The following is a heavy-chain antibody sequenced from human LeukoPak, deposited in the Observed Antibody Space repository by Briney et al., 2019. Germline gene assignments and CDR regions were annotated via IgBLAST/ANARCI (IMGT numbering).Heavy chain of an antibody. Sequence: KTDGGTTDYAAPVKGRFTISRDDSKNTLYLQMNSLKTEDTAVYYCTTVTSQWLVYYFDYWGQETLVTVSS. V-gene: IGHV3-15*01. J-gene: IGHJ4*02. D-gene: IGHD6-19*01. CDR2: KTDGGTT. CDR3: TTVTSQWLVYYFDY.